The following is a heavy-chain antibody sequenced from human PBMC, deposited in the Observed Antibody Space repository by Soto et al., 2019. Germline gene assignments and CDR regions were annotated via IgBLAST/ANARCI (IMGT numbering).Heavy chain of an antibody. CDR1: GGTFSSYA. CDR3: ARVGVHFRYYYYGMDV. Sequence: QVQLVQSGAEVKKPGSSVKVSCKPSGGTFSSYAISWVRQAPGQGLEWMGGIIPIFGTANYAQKFQGRVTITADKSTSTAYMELSSLRSEDAAVYYCARVGVHFRYYYYGMDVWGQGTTVTVSS. J-gene: IGHJ6*02. V-gene: IGHV1-69*06. D-gene: IGHD3-10*01. CDR2: IIPIFGTA.